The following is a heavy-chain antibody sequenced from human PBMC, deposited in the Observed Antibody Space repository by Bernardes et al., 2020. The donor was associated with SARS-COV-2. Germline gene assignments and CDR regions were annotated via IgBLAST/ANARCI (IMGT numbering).Heavy chain of an antibody. D-gene: IGHD2-21*02. CDR3: ARTRTTISTTGIPVDY. V-gene: IGHV1-2*02. CDR1: GYTFTAYF. J-gene: IGHJ4*02. Sequence: AAVKVSCKASGYTFTAYFIHWVRQAPGQRLEWMGWINPNTGGTNYVQKFQGRVTMTRDTSITTAYMELSWLGSDDTAIYYCARTRTTISTTGIPVDYWGQGTLVTVYS. CDR2: INPNTGGT.